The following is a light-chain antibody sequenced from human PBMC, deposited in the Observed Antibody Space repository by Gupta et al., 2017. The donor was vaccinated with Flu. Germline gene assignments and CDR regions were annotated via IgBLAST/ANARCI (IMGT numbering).Light chain of an antibody. CDR2: QDA. J-gene: IGLJ2*01. V-gene: IGLV3-1*01. CDR1: KLGDIY. CDR3: QAWDSGTCG. Sequence: SYELTQPPAVSVFPGRTATITCSGDKLGDIYVSWYQQKPDQSPVLVIYQDAQRPSGIPERISGSNSGNTATLTISGTQAMDEADYYCQAWDSGTCGFGGGTKLTVL.